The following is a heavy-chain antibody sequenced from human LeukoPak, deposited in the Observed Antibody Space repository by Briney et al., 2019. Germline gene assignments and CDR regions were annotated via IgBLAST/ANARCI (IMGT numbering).Heavy chain of an antibody. J-gene: IGHJ4*02. CDR1: GGSFSGYY. CDR3: ARHPRGRMAPGGLH. V-gene: IGHV4-59*01. D-gene: IGHD1-26*01. Sequence: SETLSLTCAVYGGSFSGYYWSWIRQPPGKGLEWIGYIYYSGSTNYNPSLKSRVTISVDTSKNQFSLKLNSVTAADTAVYYCARHPRGRMAPGGLHWGQGTLVTVSS. CDR2: IYYSGST.